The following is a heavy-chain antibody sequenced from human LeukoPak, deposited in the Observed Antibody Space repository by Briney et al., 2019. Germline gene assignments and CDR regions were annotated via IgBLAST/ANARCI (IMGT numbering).Heavy chain of an antibody. V-gene: IGHV3-23*01. CDR3: AKRVQYSSSSGGYFDY. J-gene: IGHJ4*02. D-gene: IGHD6-6*01. Sequence: GGSLRLSCAASGFTFSSYAMSGVRQAPGKGLEWVSAISDGGGSTYYADSVKGRFTISRDNSKNTLYLQMNSLRAEDTAVYYCAKRVQYSSSSGGYFDYWGQGTLVTVSS. CDR1: GFTFSSYA. CDR2: ISDGGGST.